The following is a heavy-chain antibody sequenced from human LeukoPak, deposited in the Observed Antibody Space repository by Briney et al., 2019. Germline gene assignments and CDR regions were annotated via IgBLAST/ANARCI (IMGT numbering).Heavy chain of an antibody. CDR2: IYYSGST. J-gene: IGHJ6*02. D-gene: IGHD5-24*01. Sequence: PSETLSLTCTVSGGSISSYYWSWIRQPPGKGLEWIGYIYYSGSTYHNPSLKSRVTISVDTSKNQFSLKLSSVTAADTAVYYCAIEAYYYGMDVWGQGTTVTVSS. V-gene: IGHV4-59*06. CDR3: AIEAYYYGMDV. CDR1: GGSISSYY.